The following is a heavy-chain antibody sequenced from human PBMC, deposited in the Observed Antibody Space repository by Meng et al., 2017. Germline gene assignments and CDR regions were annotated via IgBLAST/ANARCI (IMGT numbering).Heavy chain of an antibody. D-gene: IGHD3-22*01. CDR1: GYTFTSYY. Sequence: ASVKVSCKASGYTFTSYYMHWVRQAPGQGLEWMGIINPSGGSTSYAQKFQGRFTMTRDTSTSTVYMELSSLRSEDTAVYYFARDRPDCYDRSGYYIDGVGFDYWGQGTLVTVSS. J-gene: IGHJ4*02. CDR2: INPSGGST. CDR3: ARDRPDCYDRSGYYIDGVGFDY. V-gene: IGHV1-46*01.